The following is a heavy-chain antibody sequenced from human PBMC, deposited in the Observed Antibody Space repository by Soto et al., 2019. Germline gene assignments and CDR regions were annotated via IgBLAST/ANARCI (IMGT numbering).Heavy chain of an antibody. J-gene: IGHJ4*02. CDR2: ISHSGST. CDR3: AISSLTRVVPAAPFDY. V-gene: IGHV4-4*02. CDR1: GGSISSSNW. Sequence: QVQLQESGPGLVKPSGTLSLTCAVSGGSISSSNWWSWVRQPPGKGLKWIGEISHSGSTNYNPSLKSRVTISVDKSKNQFSLKLSSVTAADTAVYYCAISSLTRVVPAAPFDYWGQGTLVTVSS. D-gene: IGHD2-2*01.